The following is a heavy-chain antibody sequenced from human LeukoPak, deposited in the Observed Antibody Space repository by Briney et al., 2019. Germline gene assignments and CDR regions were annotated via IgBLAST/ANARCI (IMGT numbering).Heavy chain of an antibody. Sequence: SETLSLTCTVSGGSISSYYCSWIRQPPGKGLEWIGYISYSGRTNYNPSLKSRVTVSVDTSKNQFSLKLSSVTAADTAVYYCARDLGYCSSTSCYLNWFDPWGQGTLVTVSS. CDR1: GGSISSYY. CDR2: ISYSGRT. V-gene: IGHV4-59*01. J-gene: IGHJ5*02. D-gene: IGHD2-2*01. CDR3: ARDLGYCSSTSCYLNWFDP.